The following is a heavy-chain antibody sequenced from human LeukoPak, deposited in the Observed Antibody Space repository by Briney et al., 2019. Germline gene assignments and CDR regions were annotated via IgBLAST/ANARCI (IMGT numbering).Heavy chain of an antibody. CDR1: GFTFSSYS. D-gene: IGHD6-13*01. CDR2: ISSSSSYI. CDR3: ARDHGSSWKGNWFDP. V-gene: IGHV3-21*01. J-gene: IGHJ5*02. Sequence: GGSLRLSCAASGFTFSSYSMNWVRQAPGKGLEWVSSISSSSSYIYYADSVKGRLTISRDNAKNSLYLQMNSLRAEDTAVYYCARDHGSSWKGNWFDPWGQGTLVTVSS.